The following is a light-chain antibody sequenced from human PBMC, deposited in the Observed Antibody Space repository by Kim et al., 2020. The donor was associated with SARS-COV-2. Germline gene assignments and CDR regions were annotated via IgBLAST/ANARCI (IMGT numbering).Light chain of an antibody. CDR1: SGSIDDNY. Sequence: NFMLTQPHSVSESPGKTGTISCTRSSGSIDDNYVQWYQQRPGRVPTTVIYEDDQRPSGVSDRFSGSIDNSSNSASLTISGLRTEDEADYYCQSYNRDNVLFGGGTQLTVL. J-gene: IGLJ2*01. CDR2: EDD. V-gene: IGLV6-57*04. CDR3: QSYNRDNVL.